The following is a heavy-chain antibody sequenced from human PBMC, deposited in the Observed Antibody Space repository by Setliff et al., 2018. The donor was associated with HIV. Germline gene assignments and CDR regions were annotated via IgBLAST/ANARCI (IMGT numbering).Heavy chain of an antibody. CDR1: GGTFSSYA. Sequence: SVKVSCKASGGTFSSYAISWVRQAPGQGLEWMGGIIPILGIANYAQKFQGRVTITADKSTSTVYMELSSLRSEDSAVYYCASSWSRVPYYGLDVWGQGTTVTVSS. J-gene: IGHJ6*02. D-gene: IGHD6-13*01. V-gene: IGHV1-69*10. CDR2: IIPILGIA. CDR3: ASSWSRVPYYGLDV.